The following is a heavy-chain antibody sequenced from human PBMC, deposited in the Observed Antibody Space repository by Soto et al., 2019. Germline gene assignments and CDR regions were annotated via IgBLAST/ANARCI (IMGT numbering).Heavy chain of an antibody. CDR3: ARAPLRFLEWSYFDY. D-gene: IGHD3-3*01. CDR1: GFTFSSYW. V-gene: IGHV3-7*01. CDR2: IKHDGSEK. Sequence: GGSLRLSCAPSGFTFSSYWMSWVRQAPGKGLGWVANIKHDGSEKYYVDSVKGRFTISRDHAKNSLYLQMNSLRAEDTAVYYCARAPLRFLEWSYFDYWGQGTLVTVSS. J-gene: IGHJ4*02.